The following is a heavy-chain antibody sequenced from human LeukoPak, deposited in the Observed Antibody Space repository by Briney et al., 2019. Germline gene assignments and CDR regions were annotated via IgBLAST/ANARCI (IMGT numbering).Heavy chain of an antibody. Sequence: GASVKVSCKASGYTFTGYYIHWVRQAPGQGLEWMGWNNPNSGGTFCAQKFQGRVSMTRDTSISTAYMELNRLRSDDTAVYYCARDWRIAVAGTEGDYWGQGTLVTVSS. D-gene: IGHD6-19*01. CDR3: ARDWRIAVAGTEGDY. CDR1: GYTFTGYY. J-gene: IGHJ4*02. CDR2: NNPNSGGT. V-gene: IGHV1-2*02.